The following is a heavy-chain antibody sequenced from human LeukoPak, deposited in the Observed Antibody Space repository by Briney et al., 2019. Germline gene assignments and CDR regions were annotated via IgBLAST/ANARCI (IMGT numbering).Heavy chain of an antibody. CDR2: IYYNGST. D-gene: IGHD6-25*01. V-gene: IGHV4-59*12. J-gene: IGHJ4*02. CDR1: GGSISSYY. Sequence: SETLSLTCTVSGGSISSYYWSWIRQPPGKGLEWIGYIYYNGSTNYNPSLKSRVTISVDTSKNQFSLKLSSVTAADTAVYYCARDRAAIAAADYWGQGTLVTVSS. CDR3: ARDRAAIAAADY.